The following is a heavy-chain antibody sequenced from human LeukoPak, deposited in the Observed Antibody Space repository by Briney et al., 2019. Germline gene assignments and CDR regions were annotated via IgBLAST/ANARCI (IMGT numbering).Heavy chain of an antibody. D-gene: IGHD3-22*01. CDR1: GYTFTGYY. CDR3: ARDHSYYDSSGWFDY. CDR2: INPNSGGT. J-gene: IGHJ4*02. V-gene: IGHV1-2*02. Sequence: GASVKVSCKASGYTFTGYYMHWVRQAPGQGLEWMGWINPNSGGTNYAQEFQGRVTMTRDTSISTAYMELSRLRSDDTAVYYCARDHSYYDSSGWFDYWGQGTLVTVSS.